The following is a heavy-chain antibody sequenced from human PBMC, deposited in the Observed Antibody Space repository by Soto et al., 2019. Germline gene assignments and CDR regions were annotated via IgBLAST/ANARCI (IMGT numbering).Heavy chain of an antibody. V-gene: IGHV4-30-4*01. Sequence: SETLSLTCTVSGGSISSGDYYWSWIRQPPGKGLEWIGYIYYSGSTYYNPSLKSRVTISVDTSKNQFSLKLSSVTAADTAVYYCAATYYYDSSGYYYFDYWGQGTLVTVSS. CDR2: IYYSGST. CDR1: GGSISSGDYY. D-gene: IGHD3-22*01. J-gene: IGHJ4*02. CDR3: AATYYYDSSGYYYFDY.